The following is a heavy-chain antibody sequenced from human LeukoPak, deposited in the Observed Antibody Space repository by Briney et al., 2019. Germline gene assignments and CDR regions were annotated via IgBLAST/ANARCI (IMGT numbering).Heavy chain of an antibody. D-gene: IGHD6-19*01. CDR3: ARQVAGYAFDI. CDR2: IYYSGST. Sequence: SETLSLTCGVSGGSISSSNYYYWGWIRQPPGKGLEWIGNIYYSGSTYYNPSLKSRVTISVDTSKNQFSLNLSSVTAADTAVYYCARQVAGYAFDIWGQGTMVTVSP. V-gene: IGHV4-39*01. J-gene: IGHJ3*02. CDR1: GGSISSSNYYY.